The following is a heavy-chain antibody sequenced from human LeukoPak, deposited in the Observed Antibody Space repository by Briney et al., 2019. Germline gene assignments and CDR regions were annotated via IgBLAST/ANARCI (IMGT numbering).Heavy chain of an antibody. CDR3: ATGCVGSPNCQTTGYDH. Sequence: GGSLRLSCAASGFPFSIYAMNWVREAPGRGVEWVSGISDSGRNTYYSDSVKGRFTISRDNSESTVYLQMNSLTAEDTAQYYCATGCVGSPNCQTTGYDHWGQGTLVTVSS. D-gene: IGHD2-2*01. CDR2: ISDSGRNT. J-gene: IGHJ4*02. V-gene: IGHV3-23*01. CDR1: GFPFSIYA.